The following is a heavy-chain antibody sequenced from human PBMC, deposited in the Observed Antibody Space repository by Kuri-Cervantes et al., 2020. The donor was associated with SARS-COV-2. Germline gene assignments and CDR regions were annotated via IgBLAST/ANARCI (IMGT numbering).Heavy chain of an antibody. CDR2: IKQDGSEK. J-gene: IGHJ1*01. Sequence: GESLKISCAASGFTFSSYWMSWVRQAPGKGLEWVANIKQDGSEKYYVDSVKGRFTISRDNAKNSLYLQMNSLRAEDTAVYYCARGPYYYGSGSYWFGGYVQNWGQGTLVTVSS. CDR1: GFTFSSYW. V-gene: IGHV3-7*01. D-gene: IGHD3-10*01. CDR3: ARGPYYYGSGSYWFGGYVQN.